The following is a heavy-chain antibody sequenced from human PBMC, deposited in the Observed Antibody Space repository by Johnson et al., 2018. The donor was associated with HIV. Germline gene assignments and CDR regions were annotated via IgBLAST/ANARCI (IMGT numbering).Heavy chain of an antibody. V-gene: IGHV3-NL1*01. CDR3: VRGRRAGVKGAVDI. Sequence: QVQLVESGGGVVQPGRSLRLSCAASGFTFSSYAMHWVRQAPGKGLEWVAVIYSGGSTYYADSVKGRFTISRDNSKNTLYLQMNSLRAEDTAGYYCVRGRRAGVKGAVDIWDQGKMVTVSS. CDR2: IYSGGST. CDR1: GFTFSSYA. J-gene: IGHJ3*02. D-gene: IGHD2-21*01.